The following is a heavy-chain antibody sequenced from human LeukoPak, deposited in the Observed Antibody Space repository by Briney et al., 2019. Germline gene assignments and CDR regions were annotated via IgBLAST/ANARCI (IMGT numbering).Heavy chain of an antibody. CDR2: IYYSGTT. CDR1: GGSISSGGYY. D-gene: IGHD1-26*01. CDR3: ARYKHNYSGNYFAY. J-gene: IGHJ4*02. V-gene: IGHV4-61*08. Sequence: SETLSLTCTVSGGSISSGGYYWSWIRQPPGKGLEWIGYIYYSGTTSYNPSLKSRITISIDTSKNQFSLNLRSVTAADTAIYFCARYKHNYSGNYFAYWGQGILVTVSS.